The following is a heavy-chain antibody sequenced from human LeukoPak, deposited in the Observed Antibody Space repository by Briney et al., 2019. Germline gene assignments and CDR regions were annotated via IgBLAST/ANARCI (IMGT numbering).Heavy chain of an antibody. CDR1: GFTFSSYW. Sequence: QPGGSLRLSCAASGFTFSSYWMHWVGQAPGKGLVRVSRINSDGSSTSYADSVKGRCTIFRDNAKDTLYLQMHSLKTEDTAVYYCTPAYYYDSSPLRGQGTLVTVSS. D-gene: IGHD3-22*01. J-gene: IGHJ4*02. CDR3: TPAYYYDSSPL. V-gene: IGHV3-74*01. CDR2: INSDGSST.